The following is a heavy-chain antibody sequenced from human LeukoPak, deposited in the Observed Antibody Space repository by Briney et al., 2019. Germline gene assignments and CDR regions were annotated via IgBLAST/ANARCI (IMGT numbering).Heavy chain of an antibody. Sequence: PGGSLRLSCTASGFTFSSYWMSWVRQAPGKGLEWVGRIKSKTDGGTTDYAAPVKGRFTISRDDSKNTLYLQMNSLKTEDTAVYYCTTIYFYYYDSSGYYSYFDYWGQGTLVTVSS. CDR1: GFTFSSYW. CDR3: TTIYFYYYDSSGYYSYFDY. CDR2: IKSKTDGGTT. J-gene: IGHJ4*02. D-gene: IGHD3-22*01. V-gene: IGHV3-15*01.